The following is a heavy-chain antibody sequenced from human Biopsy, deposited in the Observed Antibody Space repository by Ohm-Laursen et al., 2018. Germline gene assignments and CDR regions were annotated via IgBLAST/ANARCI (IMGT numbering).Heavy chain of an antibody. CDR1: GGDINNYY. CDR2: IYPGGST. V-gene: IGHV4-4*07. J-gene: IGHJ3*01. Sequence: GTLSLTCNVSGGDINNYYWSWIRQPAGKGLEWIGRIYPGGSTNYNPSLKSRVTMSVDTSEKQLSRRMSSVTAADSSMYYCASVVLGPTNDAFDLWGQGTMVVVSS. CDR3: ASVVLGPTNDAFDL. D-gene: IGHD3-22*01.